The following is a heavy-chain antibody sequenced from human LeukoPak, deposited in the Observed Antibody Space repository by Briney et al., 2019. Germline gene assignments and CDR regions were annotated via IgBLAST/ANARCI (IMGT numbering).Heavy chain of an antibody. CDR3: ARDLVVATFDY. CDR2: VKLDGSEK. J-gene: IGHJ4*02. V-gene: IGHV3-7*01. CDR1: GFTFSSYW. D-gene: IGHD2-2*01. Sequence: GGSLRPSCAASGFTFSSYWMSWVRQAPGKGLEWVANVKLDGSEKSYVDSVRGRFTISRDNAKNSLYLQMNSLRAEDTAVYYCARDLVVATFDYWGQGTLVTVSS.